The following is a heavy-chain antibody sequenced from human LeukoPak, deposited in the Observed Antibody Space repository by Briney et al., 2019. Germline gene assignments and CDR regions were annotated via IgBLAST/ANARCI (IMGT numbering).Heavy chain of an antibody. J-gene: IGHJ6*04. D-gene: IGHD2-21*02. CDR2: IYIDGNT. Sequence: GGSLRLSCAVSGFSVSTNHMSWVRQAPGKGLGWVSVIYIDGNTYYADSVKGRFTISRDNSKNTVFLQMNSLRAEDTAVYYCARDREVVTAKAQMDVWGKGTTVTVFS. CDR1: GFSVSTNH. CDR3: ARDREVVTAKAQMDV. V-gene: IGHV3-53*01.